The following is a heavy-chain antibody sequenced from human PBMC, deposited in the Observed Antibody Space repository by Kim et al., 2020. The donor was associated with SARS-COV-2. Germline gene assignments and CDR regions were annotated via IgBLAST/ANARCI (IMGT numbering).Heavy chain of an antibody. CDR2: IWHDGSNK. Sequence: GGSLRLSCVVSGFDFSSYGMHWVRQAPGKGLEWVASIWHDGSNKYYVESVKGRFTISRDNSKNTLYLQMNSLRGEDTAVYYCARGGGSAPFEYWGQGTLVTVSS. CDR3: ARGGGSAPFEY. V-gene: IGHV3-33*01. CDR1: GFDFSSYG. J-gene: IGHJ4*02. D-gene: IGHD1-26*01.